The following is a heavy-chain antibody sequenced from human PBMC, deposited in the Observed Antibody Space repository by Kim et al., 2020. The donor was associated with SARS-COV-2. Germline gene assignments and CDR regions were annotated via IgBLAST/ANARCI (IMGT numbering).Heavy chain of an antibody. Sequence: GGSLRLSCVASGFSFTSAWMNWVRQAPGKGLVWVCRIKSKASGKINESAAIVRGSITIAKADNNNTLYMQMNRLRTEATALYYCAPDVVGEHRSDVDY. CDR2: IKSKASGKIN. CDR1: GFSFTSAW. D-gene: IGHD4-17*01. CDR3: APDVVGEHRSDVDY. J-gene: IGHJ4*01. V-gene: IGHV3-15*01.